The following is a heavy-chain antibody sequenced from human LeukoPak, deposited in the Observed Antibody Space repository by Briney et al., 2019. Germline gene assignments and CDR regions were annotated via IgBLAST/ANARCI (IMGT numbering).Heavy chain of an antibody. CDR2: IYHSGST. CDR3: ARDGYGSGSSLINY. J-gene: IGHJ4*02. CDR1: GYSISSGYY. Sequence: SETLSLTCTVSGYSISSGYYWGWIRQPPGKGLEWIGSIYHSGSTYYKPSLKSRVTISVDTSKNQFSLKLSSVTAADTAVYYCARDGYGSGSSLINYWGQGTLVTVSS. V-gene: IGHV4-38-2*02. D-gene: IGHD3-10*01.